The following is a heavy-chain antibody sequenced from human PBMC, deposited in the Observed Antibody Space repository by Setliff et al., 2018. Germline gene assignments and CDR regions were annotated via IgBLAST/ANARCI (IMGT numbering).Heavy chain of an antibody. CDR2: IVVGSGNT. CDR3: AADYGGNSGGGMDV. J-gene: IGHJ6*02. V-gene: IGHV1-58*01. CDR1: GFTFTSSA. Sequence: EASVKVSCKASGFTFTSSAVQWVRQARGQRLEWIGWIVVGSGNTNYAQRFQERVTITRDMSTSTAYMELSSLRSEDTAVYYCAADYGGNSGGGMDVWGQGTTVTVSS. D-gene: IGHD4-17*01.